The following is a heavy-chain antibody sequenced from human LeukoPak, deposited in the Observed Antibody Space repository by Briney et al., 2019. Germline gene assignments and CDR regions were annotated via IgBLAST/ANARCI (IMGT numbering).Heavy chain of an antibody. J-gene: IGHJ4*02. CDR2: IYYSGST. CDR3: ARGSSGWYYFDY. Sequence: PSETLSLTCAVSGGSISSGGYSWSWIRQPPGKGLEWIGYIYYSGSTNYNPSLKSRVTISVDTSKNQFSLKLSSVTAADTAVYYCARGSSGWYYFDYWGQGTLVTVSS. CDR1: GGSISSGGYS. D-gene: IGHD6-19*01. V-gene: IGHV4-61*08.